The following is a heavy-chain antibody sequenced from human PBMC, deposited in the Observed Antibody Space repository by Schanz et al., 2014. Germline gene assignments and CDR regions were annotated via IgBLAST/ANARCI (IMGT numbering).Heavy chain of an antibody. Sequence: EVQLVESGGVVVQPGGSLRLSCAASGFTLDDYNMHWVRQAPGKGLEWVSLISLNGRSTFYADSVRGRFTISRDNSKNALYLQMNSLRTEDSALYYCAKEVLPLGILDWGQGTLVTVTS. V-gene: IGHV3-43*01. CDR2: ISLNGRST. J-gene: IGHJ4*02. CDR1: GFTLDDYN. CDR3: AKEVLPLGILD. D-gene: IGHD7-27*01.